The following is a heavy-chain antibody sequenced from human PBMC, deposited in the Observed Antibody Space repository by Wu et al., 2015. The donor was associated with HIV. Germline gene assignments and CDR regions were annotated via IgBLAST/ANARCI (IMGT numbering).Heavy chain of an antibody. CDR1: GYTFTSYY. CDR3: ARDSSRGGTTVPGNNMMSFDSR. J-gene: IGHJ3*01. Sequence: QVQLVQSGAEVKKPGASVKVSCKASGYTFTSYYMHWVRQAPGQGLEWMGIINPSGGSTSYAQKFQGRVTMTRDTSTSTVYMELSSLRSEDTAVYYCARDSSRGGTTVPGNNMMSFDSRGDQGT. D-gene: IGHD3-22*01. CDR2: INPSGGST. V-gene: IGHV1-46*01.